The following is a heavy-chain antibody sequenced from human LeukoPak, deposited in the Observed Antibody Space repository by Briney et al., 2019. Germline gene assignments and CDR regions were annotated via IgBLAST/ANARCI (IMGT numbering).Heavy chain of an antibody. CDR1: GFTFSTYW. CDR3: ASPSRATQHFDY. J-gene: IGHJ4*02. Sequence: GGSLRLSCAVSGFTFSTYWMHWVRQAPGEGLVWVSRINSDGSTTTYADSVKGRFTISRDNSKNTLYLQMNSLRAEDTAVYYCASPSRATQHFDYWGQGTLVTVSS. V-gene: IGHV3-74*01. D-gene: IGHD2-15*01. CDR2: INSDGSTT.